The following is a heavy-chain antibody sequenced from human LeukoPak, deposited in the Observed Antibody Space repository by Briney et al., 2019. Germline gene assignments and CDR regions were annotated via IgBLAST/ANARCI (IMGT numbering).Heavy chain of an antibody. CDR3: AREVVSSPSYFDS. J-gene: IGHJ4*01. CDR1: GFIFSNYA. Sequence: GGSLRLSCVASGFIFSNYAMNWVRQAPGKGLEWVPTISHSGGSTYYADSVKGRFTISRDNSKNTLYLLMNSLIPEDTAVYYCAREVVSSPSYFDSWGHGTLVTVSS. CDR2: ISHSGGST. D-gene: IGHD2-15*01. V-gene: IGHV3-23*01.